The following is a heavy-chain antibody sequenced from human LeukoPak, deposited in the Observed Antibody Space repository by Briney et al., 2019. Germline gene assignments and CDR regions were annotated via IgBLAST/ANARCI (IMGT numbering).Heavy chain of an antibody. CDR1: GDSISSYY. CDR2: IYSSGIT. J-gene: IGHJ4*02. D-gene: IGHD1-14*01. Sequence: SETLSLTCTVSGDSISSYYWSWIRQPPGKGLEWIGYIYSSGITNYNPSLKSRVTISTDTSKNQLSLQLTSVTAADTAVYYCARRGNQFDYWGQGTLVAVSS. CDR3: ARRGNQFDY. V-gene: IGHV4-4*09.